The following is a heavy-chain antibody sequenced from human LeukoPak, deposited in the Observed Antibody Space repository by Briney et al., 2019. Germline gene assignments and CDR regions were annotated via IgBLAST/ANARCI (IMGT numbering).Heavy chain of an antibody. Sequence: SETLSLTCTVSGGSISSHYWSWIRQPPGKGLEWIGYIYYSGSTNYNPSLKSRVTISVDTSKNQFSLKLSSVTAADTDVYYCARGRKEDFWSGENHDAFDIWGQGTMVTVSS. V-gene: IGHV4-59*11. CDR1: GGSISSHY. D-gene: IGHD3-3*01. CDR2: IYYSGST. CDR3: ARGRKEDFWSGENHDAFDI. J-gene: IGHJ3*02.